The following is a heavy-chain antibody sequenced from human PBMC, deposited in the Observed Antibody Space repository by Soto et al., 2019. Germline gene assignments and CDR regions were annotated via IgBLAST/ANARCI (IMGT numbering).Heavy chain of an antibody. J-gene: IGHJ4*02. CDR3: VSLSGCKTTSGYFGY. Sequence: PSETLSLTCTVSGCSISSSSYYWAWLRQPPGKGLEWIGSISYSGTTYYHRSLKSRVTISEHTSQNPFSLEVSSLTARETAVVYCVSLSGCKTTSGYFGYWCQGSLDSASS. V-gene: IGHV4-39*01. D-gene: IGHD2-2*01. CDR2: ISYSGTT. CDR1: GCSISSSSYY.